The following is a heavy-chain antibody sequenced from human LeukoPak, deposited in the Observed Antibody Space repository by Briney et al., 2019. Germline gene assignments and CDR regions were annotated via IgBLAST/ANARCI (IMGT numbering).Heavy chain of an antibody. CDR2: INWNGGST. CDR3: ARGSGWYLYFDL. D-gene: IGHD6-19*01. CDR1: GFTFSSYS. Sequence: PGGSLRLSCAASGFTFSSYSMNWVRQAPGKGLEWVSGINWNGGSTGYADSVKGRFTISRDNAKNSLYLQMNSLRAEDTALYYCARGSGWYLYFDLWGRGTLVTVSS. J-gene: IGHJ2*01. V-gene: IGHV3-20*04.